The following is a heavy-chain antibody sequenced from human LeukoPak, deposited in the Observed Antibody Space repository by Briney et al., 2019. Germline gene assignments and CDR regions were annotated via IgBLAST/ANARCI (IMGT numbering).Heavy chain of an antibody. V-gene: IGHV1-69*04. Sequence: SVKVSCKASGGTFSSYAISWVRQAPGQGLEWMGRTIPIFGIANYAQKFQGRVTITADKSTSTAYMELSSLRSEDTAVYYCASGWDSGSYYEGFDYWGQGTLVTVSS. CDR1: GGTFSSYA. D-gene: IGHD1-26*01. J-gene: IGHJ4*02. CDR2: TIPIFGIA. CDR3: ASGWDSGSYYEGFDY.